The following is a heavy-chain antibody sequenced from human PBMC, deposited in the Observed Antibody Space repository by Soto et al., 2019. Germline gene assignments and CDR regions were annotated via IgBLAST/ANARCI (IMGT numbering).Heavy chain of an antibody. CDR3: AKDLSYSYDAFDL. J-gene: IGHJ3*01. CDR2: ISGGGGGT. D-gene: IGHD2-15*01. V-gene: IGHV3-23*01. CDR1: GFTFNSYA. Sequence: EVQLLESGGGLVQPGGSLRLSCAASGFTFNSYAMSWVRQAPGKGLEWVSSISGGGGGTFYAVSVEGRFTISRDNSRNTLYLQMTNLRAEDTAVYYCAKDLSYSYDAFDLWGQGTMVTVSS.